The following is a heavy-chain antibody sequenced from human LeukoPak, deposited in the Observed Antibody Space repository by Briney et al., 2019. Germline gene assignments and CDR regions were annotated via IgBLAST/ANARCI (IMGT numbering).Heavy chain of an antibody. V-gene: IGHV1-69*13. J-gene: IGHJ5*02. CDR1: GGTFSSYA. D-gene: IGHD4-17*01. Sequence: ASVKVSCKASGGTFSSYAISWVRQAPGQGLEWMGGIIPIFGTANYAQKFQGRVTITADESTSTAYMELSSLRSEDTAVYYCAREKEEAVTTRMIYSWFDPWGQGTLVTVSS. CDR3: AREKEEAVTTRMIYSWFDP. CDR2: IIPIFGTA.